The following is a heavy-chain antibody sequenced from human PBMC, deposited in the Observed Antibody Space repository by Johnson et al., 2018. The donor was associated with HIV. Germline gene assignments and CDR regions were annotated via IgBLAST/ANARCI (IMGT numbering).Heavy chain of an antibody. D-gene: IGHD5-24*01. CDR3: AREGDGNNKNAFDI. V-gene: IGHV3-64*01. CDR1: GFTFRTYA. CDR2: ISSNGDNK. J-gene: IGHJ3*02. Sequence: MQLVESGGGLVQPGGSLRLSCAASGFTFRTYAMHWVRQAPGKVLEYVSAISSNGDNKNSANSVTGRFTISRDNSMNTLYLQIGSLRAEDMAVYCCAREGDGNNKNAFDIWGQGTMVTVSS.